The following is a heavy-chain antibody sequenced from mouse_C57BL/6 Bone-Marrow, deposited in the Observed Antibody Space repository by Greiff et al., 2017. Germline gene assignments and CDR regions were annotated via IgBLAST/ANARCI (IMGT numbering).Heavy chain of an antibody. CDR2: ISSGGSYT. Sequence: EVMLVESGGDLVKPGGSLKLSCAASGFTFSSYGMSWVRQTPDKGLEWVATISSGGSYTYYPDSVKGRFTISRENAKNTLYLQMSSLKSEDTAMYYCARRDYDWFAYWGQGTLVTVSA. V-gene: IGHV5-6*02. J-gene: IGHJ3*01. D-gene: IGHD2-4*01. CDR1: GFTFSSYG. CDR3: ARRDYDWFAY.